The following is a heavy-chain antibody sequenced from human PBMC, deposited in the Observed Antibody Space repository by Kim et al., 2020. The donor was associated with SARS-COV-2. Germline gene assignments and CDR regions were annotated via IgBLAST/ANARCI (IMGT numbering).Heavy chain of an antibody. J-gene: IGHJ4*02. CDR3: ARGSAKGATDYFDY. Sequence: GGSLRLSCAASGFTFSNSAIHWVRQSPGKGLEWVAVISYDGSSKYYGDSVKGRFTISRDNSKNTLYLQMNSLTAEDTAVYYCARGSAKGATDYFDYWGQGTLVTVSS. V-gene: IGHV3-30-3*01. CDR2: ISYDGSSK. D-gene: IGHD1-26*01. CDR1: GFTFSNSA.